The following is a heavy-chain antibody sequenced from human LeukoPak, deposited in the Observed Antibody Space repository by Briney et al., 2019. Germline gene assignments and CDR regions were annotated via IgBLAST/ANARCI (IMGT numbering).Heavy chain of an antibody. CDR3: AKDIHPGLDSGASCCFDY. CDR2: ISGYNGNT. V-gene: IGHV1-18*01. J-gene: IGHJ4*02. Sequence: SSVNVSCKTSGYTFSRHGITWVGQAPGQGLEWMGWISGYNGNTNYAQNVQGRVTMTTDTSTITAYMELRSLRSDDTAVYYCAKDIHPGLDSGASCCFDYWGQGTPVTVSS. CDR1: GYTFSRHG. D-gene: IGHD3-22*01.